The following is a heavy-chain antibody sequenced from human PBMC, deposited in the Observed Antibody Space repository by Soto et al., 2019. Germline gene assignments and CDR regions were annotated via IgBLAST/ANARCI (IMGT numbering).Heavy chain of an antibody. D-gene: IGHD3-9*01. Sequence: GGSLRLSCAASGFMFSSYGMHWVRQAPGKGLEWVAVIWYDGTNKYFADSVKGRFTISRDNSKNTLYLQMNSLRAEDTAVYYCARPDRTGYYYYYGMDGWGQGTTVTVSS. CDR3: ARPDRTGYYYYYGMDG. CDR1: GFMFSSYG. V-gene: IGHV3-33*01. J-gene: IGHJ6*02. CDR2: IWYDGTNK.